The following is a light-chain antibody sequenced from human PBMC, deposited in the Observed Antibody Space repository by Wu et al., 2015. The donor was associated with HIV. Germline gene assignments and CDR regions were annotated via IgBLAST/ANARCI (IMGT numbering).Light chain of an antibody. CDR3: QQRNSWPLT. V-gene: IGKV3-11*01. J-gene: IGKJ4*01. CDR2: DTS. CDR1: QGISTY. Sequence: EIVLTQSPATLSLSPGERVTLSCRASQGISTYLAWYQQKPAQAPRLLIYDTSNRAPGIPARFSGSGSGTDFTLTISSLEPEDFAIYYCQQRNSWPLTFGGGTKVEIK.